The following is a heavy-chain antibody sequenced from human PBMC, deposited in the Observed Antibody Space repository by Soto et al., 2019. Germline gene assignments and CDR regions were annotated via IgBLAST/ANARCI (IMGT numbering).Heavy chain of an antibody. CDR2: ISGSGGST. J-gene: IGHJ3*02. CDR3: AKAYARTLHCGGDCYQNPPDEIDAFDI. Sequence: GGSLRLSCAASGFTFSSYAMSWVRQAPGKGLEWVSAISGSGGSTYYAGSVKGRFTISRDNSKNTLYLQMNSLRAEDTAVYYCAKAYARTLHCGGDCYQNPPDEIDAFDIWGQGTMVTVSS. V-gene: IGHV3-23*01. D-gene: IGHD2-21*02. CDR1: GFTFSSYA.